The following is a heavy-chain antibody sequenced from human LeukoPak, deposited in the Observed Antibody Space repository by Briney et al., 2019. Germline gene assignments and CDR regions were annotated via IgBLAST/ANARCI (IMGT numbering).Heavy chain of an antibody. V-gene: IGHV3-48*03. J-gene: IGHJ4*02. CDR3: ARGRVGTTTLFDY. Sequence: GGSLRLSCAASGFTFSNYEMNWVRQAPGKGLEWVSYISSGGSTIYYADSVKGRFTISRDNAKNSLFLQMNSLRAEDTAVYYCARGRVGTTTLFDYWGQGTLVTVSS. CDR1: GFTFSNYE. CDR2: ISSGGSTI. D-gene: IGHD1-26*01.